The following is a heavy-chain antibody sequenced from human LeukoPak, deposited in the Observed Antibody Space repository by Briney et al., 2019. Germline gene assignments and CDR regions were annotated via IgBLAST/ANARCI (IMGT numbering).Heavy chain of an antibody. CDR3: AKTVGPGDSSGYFDAFDI. V-gene: IGHV3-23*01. J-gene: IGHJ3*02. D-gene: IGHD3-22*01. CDR2: LSGSGGST. CDR1: GFTFSSYG. Sequence: GGSLRLSCAASGFTFSSYGMSWVRQAPGKGLEWVSALSGSGGSTYYADSVKGRFTISRDNSKNTLYLQMNSLRAEDTAVYYCAKTVGPGDSSGYFDAFDIWGQGTMVTVSS.